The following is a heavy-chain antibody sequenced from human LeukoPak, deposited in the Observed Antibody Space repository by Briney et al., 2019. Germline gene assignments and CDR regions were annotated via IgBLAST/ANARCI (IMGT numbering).Heavy chain of an antibody. V-gene: IGHV4-59*01. Sequence: SETLSLTCTVSGGSISSCYWSWIRQPPGKGLEWIGYIYYSGSTNYNPSLKSRVTISVDTSKNQFSLKLSSVTATDTAVYYCARGIMRYSSGWYPVLDYWGQGTLVTVSS. D-gene: IGHD6-19*01. CDR1: GGSISSCY. CDR2: IYYSGST. CDR3: ARGIMRYSSGWYPVLDY. J-gene: IGHJ4*02.